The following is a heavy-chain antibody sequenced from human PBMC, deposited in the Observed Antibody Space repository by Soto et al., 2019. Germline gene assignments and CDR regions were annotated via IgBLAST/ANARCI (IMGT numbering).Heavy chain of an antibody. J-gene: IGHJ4*02. CDR3: ARTPSITMVRGVDYYFDY. CDR1: GFTFSSYA. CDR2: ISGSGDNT. Sequence: EVQLLESGGGLVQPGGSPRLSCAASGFTFSSYALSWVRQAPEKGLEWVSGISGSGDNTYYADSVKGRLTISRDNSKNTLYLQMNSLRAEDTAVYHCARTPSITMVRGVDYYFDYWGQGTLVTVSS. D-gene: IGHD3-10*01. V-gene: IGHV3-23*01.